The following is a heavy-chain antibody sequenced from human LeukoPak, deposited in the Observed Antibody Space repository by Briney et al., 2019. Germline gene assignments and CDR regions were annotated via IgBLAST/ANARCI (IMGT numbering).Heavy chain of an antibody. CDR3: AKRHGDYFDY. Sequence: PGASLRLSCAASGFPFSSYAMSWVRQPPEKGLECVSTISDSFRITDDADSVKGRFTISRDNSKNTLYLQMNTLRAEDTAVYYCAKRHGDYFDYWGQGTLVTVSS. CDR1: GFPFSSYA. J-gene: IGHJ4*02. CDR2: ISDSFRIT. D-gene: IGHD4-17*01. V-gene: IGHV3-23*01.